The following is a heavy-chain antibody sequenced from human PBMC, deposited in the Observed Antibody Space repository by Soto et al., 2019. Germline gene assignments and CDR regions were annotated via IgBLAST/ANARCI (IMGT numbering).Heavy chain of an antibody. Sequence: SGPTLVNPTPPLTLTCTVSGFSLSGSGMRVTWIRQPPGKALEWLARIDWEDTKLYSTSLKTRLTISKDTSKNQVVLTMTNVDPADTGTYDCARAFYGMDVWGQGTTVTVSS. CDR3: ARAFYGMDV. V-gene: IGHV2-70*04. CDR2: IDWEDTK. J-gene: IGHJ6*02. CDR1: GFSLSGSGMR.